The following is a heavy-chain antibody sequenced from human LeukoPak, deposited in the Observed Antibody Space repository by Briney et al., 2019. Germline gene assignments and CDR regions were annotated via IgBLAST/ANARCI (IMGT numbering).Heavy chain of an antibody. Sequence: SETLSLTCAVYGGSFSGYYWSWIRQPPGKGLEWIGEINHSGSTNYNPSLKSRVTISVDTSKKQFSLKLSSVTAADTAVYYCASRYTSMFDYWGQGTLVTVSA. CDR2: INHSGST. V-gene: IGHV4-34*01. J-gene: IGHJ4*02. CDR3: ASRYTSMFDY. D-gene: IGHD1-14*01. CDR1: GGSFSGYY.